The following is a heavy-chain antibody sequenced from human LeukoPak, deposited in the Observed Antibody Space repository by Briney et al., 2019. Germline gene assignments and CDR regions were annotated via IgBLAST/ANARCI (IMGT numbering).Heavy chain of an antibody. CDR1: GYTFTSYY. CDR2: MNPNSGNT. V-gene: IGHV1-8*02. Sequence: ASVKVSCKASGYTFTSYYMHWVRQAPGQGLEWMGWMNPNSGNTGYAQKFQGRVTMTRNTSISTAYMELSSLRSEDTAVYYCARGSVPTYYDFWSGYPTYYYYGMDVWGQGTTVTVSS. CDR3: ARGSVPTYYDFWSGYPTYYYYGMDV. D-gene: IGHD3-3*01. J-gene: IGHJ6*02.